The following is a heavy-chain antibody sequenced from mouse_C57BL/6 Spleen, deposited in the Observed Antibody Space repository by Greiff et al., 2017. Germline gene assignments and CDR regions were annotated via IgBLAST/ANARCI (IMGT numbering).Heavy chain of an antibody. Sequence: QVQLQQSGAELVRPGASVTLSCKASGYTFTDYEMHWVKQTPVHGLEWIGAIDPETGGTAYNQKFKGKAILTADKSSSTAYMELRSLTSEDSAVYYCTHYYYGSSPDYWGQGTTLTVSS. J-gene: IGHJ2*01. D-gene: IGHD1-1*01. CDR1: GYTFTDYE. CDR2: IDPETGGT. CDR3: THYYYGSSPDY. V-gene: IGHV1-15*01.